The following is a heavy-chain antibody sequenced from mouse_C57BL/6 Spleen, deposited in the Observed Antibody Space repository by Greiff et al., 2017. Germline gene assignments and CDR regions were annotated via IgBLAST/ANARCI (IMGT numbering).Heavy chain of an antibody. D-gene: IGHD1-1*01. CDR2: IDPENGDT. CDR1: GFNIKDDY. CDR3: TIPLITTVVARAMDY. J-gene: IGHJ4*01. V-gene: IGHV14-4*01. Sequence: VQLQQYGAELVRPGASVKLSCTASGFNIKDDYMHWVKQRPEQGLEWIGWIDPENGDTEYASKFQGKATITADTSSNTAYLQLSSLTSEDTAVYYCTIPLITTVVARAMDYWGQGTSVTVSS.